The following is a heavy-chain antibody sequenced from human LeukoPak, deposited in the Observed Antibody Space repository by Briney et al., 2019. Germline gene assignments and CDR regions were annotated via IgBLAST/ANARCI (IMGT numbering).Heavy chain of an antibody. CDR2: TYYRSKWYN. Sequence: SQTLPLTCAISGDSVSSNSAAWNWIRQSPSRGLESLGRTYYRSKWYNDYAVSVKSRITINPDTSKNQFSLQLNSVTPEDTAVYYCARDTTYYYGSGSYYLGIFDYWGQGTLVTVSS. J-gene: IGHJ4*02. CDR3: ARDTTYYYGSGSYYLGIFDY. D-gene: IGHD3-10*01. CDR1: GDSVSSNSAA. V-gene: IGHV6-1*01.